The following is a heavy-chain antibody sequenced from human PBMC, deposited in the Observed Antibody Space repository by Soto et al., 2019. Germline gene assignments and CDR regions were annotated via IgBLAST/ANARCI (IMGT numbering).Heavy chain of an antibody. J-gene: IGHJ4*02. CDR3: ARAGFSYGPLLF. D-gene: IGHD3-10*01. CDR1: GGPIKTGDYY. V-gene: IGHV4-30-4*01. Sequence: PSETLSLTCNVSGGPIKTGDYYWNWIRQPPGKGLEWIGYVFYRGATNYSPSLKSRAAISMDTSKNQFSLSLTSVTAAEPAVYYCARAGFSYGPLLFRGQGSRVTVSS. CDR2: VFYRGAT.